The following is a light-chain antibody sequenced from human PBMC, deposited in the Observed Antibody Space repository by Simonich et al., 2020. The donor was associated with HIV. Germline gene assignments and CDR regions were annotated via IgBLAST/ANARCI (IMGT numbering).Light chain of an antibody. CDR2: WAS. V-gene: IGKV4-1*01. CDR1: QSVLYSSNNKNY. CDR3: QQYSNTMYT. Sequence: DLVMTQSPDSLAVSLCERATINCKSSQSVLYSSNNKNYLAWYQQKPGQPPKLLIYWASTRESGVPDRFSGSGSGTDFTRTISSLQAEDVAVYYCQQYSNTMYTFGQGTKLEIK. J-gene: IGKJ2*01.